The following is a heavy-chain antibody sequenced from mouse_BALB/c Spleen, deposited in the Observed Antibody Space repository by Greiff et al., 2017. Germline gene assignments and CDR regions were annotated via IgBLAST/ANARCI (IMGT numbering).Heavy chain of an antibody. CDR2: ISSGSSTI. D-gene: IGHD2-3*01. Sequence: EVQVVESGGGLVQPGGSRKLSCAASGFTFSSFGMHWVRQAPEKGLEWVAYISSGSSTIYYADTVKGRFTISRDNPKNTLFLQMTSLRSEDTAMYYCARTLMTSYWYFDVWGAGTTVTVSS. V-gene: IGHV5-17*02. CDR1: GFTFSSFG. J-gene: IGHJ1*01. CDR3: ARTLMTSYWYFDV.